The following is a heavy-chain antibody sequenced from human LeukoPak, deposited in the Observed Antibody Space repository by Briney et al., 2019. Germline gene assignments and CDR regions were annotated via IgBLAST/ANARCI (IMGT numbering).Heavy chain of an antibody. CDR3: ARGSRYGDYPYYCDF. CDR1: GFTFSSYS. V-gene: IGHV3-30*02. Sequence: PGGSLRLSCAASGFTFSSYSMHWVRQAPGKGLDWVAFVRYDGNNPYYSASVKGRFTISRDNSKNTVLLQMNNLRLEDAAVYYCARGSRYGDYPYYCDFWGQGTLVTVSS. CDR2: VRYDGNNP. D-gene: IGHD4-17*01. J-gene: IGHJ4*02.